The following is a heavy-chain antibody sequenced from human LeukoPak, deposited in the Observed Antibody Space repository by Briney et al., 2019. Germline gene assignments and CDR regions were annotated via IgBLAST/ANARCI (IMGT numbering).Heavy chain of an antibody. V-gene: IGHV4-59*01. D-gene: IGHD6-13*01. J-gene: IGHJ4*02. CDR1: GGSISSYY. CDR2: IYYSGST. CDR3: ARGSGSSWFY. Sequence: SETLSLTCTVSGGSISSYYWSWIRQPPGKGLEWIGYIYYSGSTNYNPSLKSRVTISVDTSKNQFSLKLSSVTAADTAVCYCARGSGSSWFYWGQGTLVTVSS.